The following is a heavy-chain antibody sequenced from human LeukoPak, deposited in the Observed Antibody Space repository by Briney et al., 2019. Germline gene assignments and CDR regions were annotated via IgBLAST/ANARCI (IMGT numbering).Heavy chain of an antibody. V-gene: IGHV3-23*01. CDR1: GFTFNSCA. CDR3: TKEGDIAAPGGGDY. J-gene: IGHJ4*02. Sequence: GGSLRLTCAASGFTFNSCAMSWVRQAPGKGLEWVSAISPSGGRTYYADSVKGRFTISRDNSQNTLYLQMNSLRAEDTAVYYCTKEGDIAAPGGGDYWGQGTLVTVSS. CDR2: ISPSGGRT. D-gene: IGHD6-13*01.